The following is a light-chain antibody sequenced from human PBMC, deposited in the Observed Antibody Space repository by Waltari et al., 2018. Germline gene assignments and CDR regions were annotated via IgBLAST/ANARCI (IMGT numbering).Light chain of an antibody. J-gene: IGLJ2*01. CDR2: VNS. V-gene: IGLV1-40*01. CDR3: QSYDSSLSGLV. CDR1: SPNIRPGYQ. Sequence: QSVLTQPPSVSGAPAQRAAISCTGDSPNIRPGYQVQSYQQLPGPAPKLISYVNSNRPSGVPDRFSGSKSGTSASLAITGLQAEDEADYCCQSYDSSLSGLVFGGGTKLTVL.